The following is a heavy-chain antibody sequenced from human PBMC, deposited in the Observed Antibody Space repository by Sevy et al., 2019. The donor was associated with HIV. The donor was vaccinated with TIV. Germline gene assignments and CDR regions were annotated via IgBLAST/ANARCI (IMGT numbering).Heavy chain of an antibody. CDR1: GFIFSNYG. D-gene: IGHD2-8*01. J-gene: IGHJ4*02. V-gene: IGHV3-33*01. CDR3: ATNGRYTTGWPHFDY. CDR2: IWYDGSQE. Sequence: GGSLRISCAASGFIFSNYGMHWVRQAPGKGLEWLAVIWYDGSQEYYADSLKGRFTVSRDNSKNTLYLQMNSLRAEDTAVYYCATNGRYTTGWPHFDYWGQGTLVTVSS.